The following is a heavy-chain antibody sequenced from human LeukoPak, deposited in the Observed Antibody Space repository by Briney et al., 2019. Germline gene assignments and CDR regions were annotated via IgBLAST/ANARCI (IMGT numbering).Heavy chain of an antibody. J-gene: IGHJ4*02. Sequence: PGGSLRLSCAASGFTVSSNEMSWVRQAPGKGLEWVSAIGTAGDTYYPGSVKGRFTISRENAKNSLYLQMNSLRAGDTAVYYCARGRQDGSGGWYYFDYWGQGTLVTVSS. V-gene: IGHV3-13*01. D-gene: IGHD3-10*01. CDR1: GFTVSSNE. CDR2: IGTAGDT. CDR3: ARGRQDGSGGWYYFDY.